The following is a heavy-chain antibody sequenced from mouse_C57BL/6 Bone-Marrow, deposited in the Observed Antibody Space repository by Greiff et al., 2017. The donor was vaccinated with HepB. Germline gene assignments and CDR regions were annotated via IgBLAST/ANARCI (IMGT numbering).Heavy chain of an antibody. CDR3: TRHGSSFGDY. CDR1: GFNIKDDY. Sequence: VQLKQSGAELVRPGASVKLSCTASGFNIKDDYMHWVKQRPEQGLEWIGWIDPENGDTEYASKFQGKATITADTSSTTAYLQLSSLTSEDTAVYYCTRHGSSFGDYWGQGTTLTVSS. V-gene: IGHV14-4*01. J-gene: IGHJ2*01. D-gene: IGHD1-1*01. CDR2: IDPENGDT.